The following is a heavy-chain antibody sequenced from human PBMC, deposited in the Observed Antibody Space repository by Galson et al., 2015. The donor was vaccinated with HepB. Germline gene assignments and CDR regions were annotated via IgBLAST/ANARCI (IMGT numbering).Heavy chain of an antibody. V-gene: IGHV3-23*01. CDR2: ISGSGGST. Sequence: SLRLSCAASGFTFSSYAMSWVRQAPGKGLEWVSAISGSGGSTYYADSVKGRFTISRDNSKNTLYLQVNSLRAEDTAVYYCARETDVDTALVSWGQGTLVTVSS. D-gene: IGHD5-18*01. CDR1: GFTFSSYA. CDR3: ARETDVDTALVS. J-gene: IGHJ5*02.